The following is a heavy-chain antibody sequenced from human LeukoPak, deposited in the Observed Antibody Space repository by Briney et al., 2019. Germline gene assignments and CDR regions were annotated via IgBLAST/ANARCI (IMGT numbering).Heavy chain of an antibody. J-gene: IGHJ4*02. D-gene: IGHD3-22*01. CDR2: IYYSGST. CDR3: ARAYYDRSGYTVDF. V-gene: IGHV4-59*08. Sequence: PSETLSLTCTVSGGSINNYYWSWIRQPPGKGLEWIGYIYYSGSTNYNPALKSRVTISVDTSKTQFSLKLSSVTAADTAVYYCARAYYDRSGYTVDFWGQGTLVTVSS. CDR1: GGSINNYY.